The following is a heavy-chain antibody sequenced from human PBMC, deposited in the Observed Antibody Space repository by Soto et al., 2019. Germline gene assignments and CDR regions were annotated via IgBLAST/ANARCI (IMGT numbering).Heavy chain of an antibody. D-gene: IGHD4-17*01. J-gene: IGHJ6*02. CDR3: AKDYDYGDYGYRYHYGMDV. Sequence: QVQLVESGGGVVQPGRSLRLSCADSGFSFSNYGMQWVRQAPGKGLEWVAFRSHDGSKKYYADSVKGRLTISRDNSKNTLYLQGNRLRGEDSAVYYCAKDYDYGDYGYRYHYGMDVWGQGTTVTVSS. V-gene: IGHV3-30*18. CDR1: GFSFSNYG. CDR2: RSHDGSKK.